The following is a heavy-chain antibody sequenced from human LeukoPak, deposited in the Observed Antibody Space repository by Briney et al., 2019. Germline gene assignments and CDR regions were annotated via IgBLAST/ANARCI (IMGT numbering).Heavy chain of an antibody. J-gene: IGHJ3*02. CDR2: VYTRGNT. V-gene: IGHV4-61*02. CDR1: GASASSDSYY. D-gene: IGHD2-15*01. Sequence: SETLSLTCTVSGASASSDSYYWSWIRQPAGKGLEWIGRVYTRGNTNYNPSLKSRITMSVDTSKNQFSLRLSSVTAADTAVYYCAREGYCSGGSCPDDAFDIWGQGTMVTVSS. CDR3: AREGYCSGGSCPDDAFDI.